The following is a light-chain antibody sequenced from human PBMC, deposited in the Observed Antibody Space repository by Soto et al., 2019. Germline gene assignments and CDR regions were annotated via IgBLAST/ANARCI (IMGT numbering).Light chain of an antibody. V-gene: IGLV1-40*01. J-gene: IGLJ3*02. CDR3: QSYDSSLSGWV. CDR2: GXX. Sequence: CTGSSSNIGAIYDVQWYQQLPGTAPKLLXXGXXNRPSGVPDXFSGSKSGTSASLAITGLQAEDEADYYCQSYDSSLSGWVFGGGTKLTVL. CDR1: SSNIGAIYD.